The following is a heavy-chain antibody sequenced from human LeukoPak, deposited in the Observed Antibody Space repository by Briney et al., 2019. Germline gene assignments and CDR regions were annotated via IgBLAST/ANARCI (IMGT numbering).Heavy chain of an antibody. Sequence: SETLSLTCTVSGGSISSTSYYWGWIRQPPGKGLAWVGTIYSSGSTYYNPSLKSRVTISVDTSKNQFSLKLSSVTAADTAVYYCARHVGYQLLFPKKFNWFDSWGQGTLVTVPS. CDR1: GGSISSTSYY. J-gene: IGHJ5*01. CDR2: IYSSGST. V-gene: IGHV4-39*01. D-gene: IGHD2-2*01. CDR3: ARHVGYQLLFPKKFNWFDS.